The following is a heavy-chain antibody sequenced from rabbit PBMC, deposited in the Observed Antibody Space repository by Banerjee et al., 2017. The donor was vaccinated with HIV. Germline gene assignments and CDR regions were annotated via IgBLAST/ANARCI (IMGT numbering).Heavy chain of an antibody. Sequence: QLKESGGGLVQPGGSLKLSCKASGFDFSSYYMSWVRQAPGKGLEWIGYIDPVFGSTYYASWVNGRFTISSHNAQNTLYLQLNSLTAADTATYFCARAYASSSGYLNLWGPGTLVTVS. V-gene: IGHV1S7*01. CDR3: ARAYASSSGYLNL. CDR1: GFDFSSYY. J-gene: IGHJ4*01. CDR2: IDPVFGST. D-gene: IGHD1-1*01.